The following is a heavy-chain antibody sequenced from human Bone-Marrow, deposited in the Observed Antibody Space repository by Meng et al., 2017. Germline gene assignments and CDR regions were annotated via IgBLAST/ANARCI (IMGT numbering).Heavy chain of an antibody. CDR3: GGSSGYPIDY. CDR2: INHSGST. CDR1: GGSFSGYY. D-gene: IGHD3-22*01. V-gene: IGHV4-34*01. J-gene: IGHJ4*02. Sequence: SETLSLTCAVDGGSFSGYYWSWIRQPPGKGLEWIGEINHSGSTNYNPSLKSRVTISVDTSKNQFSLKLSSVTAADTAVYYCGGSSGYPIDYWGQGTLVTVSS.